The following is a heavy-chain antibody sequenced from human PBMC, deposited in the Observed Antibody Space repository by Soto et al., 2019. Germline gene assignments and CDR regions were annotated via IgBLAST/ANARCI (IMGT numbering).Heavy chain of an antibody. D-gene: IGHD4-4*01. CDR1: QYNFMNFW. CDR3: TATLTSAMDV. J-gene: IGHJ6*02. V-gene: IGHV5-51*01. Sequence: GESLKISCKGSQYNFMNFWVGWVRQMPGKGLEWMGIIFPADSDTRFSPSFQGRVTMSVDKSTYTAYLQWSSLEASDTAIYYRTATLTSAMDVWGQGTPVTVSS. CDR2: IFPADSDT.